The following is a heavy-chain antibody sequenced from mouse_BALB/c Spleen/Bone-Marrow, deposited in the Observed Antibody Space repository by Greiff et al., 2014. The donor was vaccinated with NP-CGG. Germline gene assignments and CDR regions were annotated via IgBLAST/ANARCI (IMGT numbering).Heavy chain of an antibody. J-gene: IGHJ1*01. CDR3: ASYYYGRYFDV. Sequence: QVVESGAELVKPGASVKLSCTASGFNIKDTYMHWVKQRPEQGLEWIGRIDPANGNTKYDPKFQGKATITADTSSNTAYLQLSSLTSEDTAVYYCASYYYGRYFDVWGAGTTVTVSS. V-gene: IGHV14-3*02. CDR1: GFNIKDTY. CDR2: IDPANGNT. D-gene: IGHD1-1*01.